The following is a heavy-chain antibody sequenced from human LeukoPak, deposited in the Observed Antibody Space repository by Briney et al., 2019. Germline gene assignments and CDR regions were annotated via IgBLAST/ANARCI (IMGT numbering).Heavy chain of an antibody. CDR2: INHSGST. J-gene: IGHJ4*02. Sequence: SETLSLTCAVYGGSFSGYYWSWIRQPPGKGLEWIGEINHSGSTNYNPSLKSRVTISVDTSKNQFSLKLSSVTAADTAVYYCARGMLFGGDYWGQGTLVTVSP. D-gene: IGHD3/OR15-3a*01. CDR3: ARGMLFGGDY. CDR1: GGSFSGYY. V-gene: IGHV4-34*01.